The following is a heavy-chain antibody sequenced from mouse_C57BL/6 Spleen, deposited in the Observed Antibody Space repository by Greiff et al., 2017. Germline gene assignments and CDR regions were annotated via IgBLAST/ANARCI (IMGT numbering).Heavy chain of an antibody. CDR3: TRRYYGSSYYFDY. CDR1: GYTFTDYE. CDR2: IDPETGGT. J-gene: IGHJ2*01. Sequence: VQLKESGAELVRPGASVTLSCKASGYTFTDYEMHWVKQTPVHGLEWIGAIDPETGGTAYNQKFKGKAILTADKSSSTAYMELRSLTSEDSAVYYCTRRYYGSSYYFDYWGQGTTLTVSS. V-gene: IGHV1-15*01. D-gene: IGHD1-1*01.